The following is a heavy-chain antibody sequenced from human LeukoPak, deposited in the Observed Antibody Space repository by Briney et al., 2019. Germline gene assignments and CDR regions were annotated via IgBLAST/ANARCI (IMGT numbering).Heavy chain of an antibody. CDR1: GGSISSYY. D-gene: IGHD3-10*01. CDR2: IYTSGST. J-gene: IGHJ5*02. Sequence: SETLSLTCTVSGGSISSYYWSWIRQPAGKGLEWIGRIYTSGSTNYNPSLKSRVTMSVDTSKNQFSLRLSSVNAADTAVYFCAREGTSGGLNWLDPWGQGTLVTVSS. V-gene: IGHV4-4*07. CDR3: AREGTSGGLNWLDP.